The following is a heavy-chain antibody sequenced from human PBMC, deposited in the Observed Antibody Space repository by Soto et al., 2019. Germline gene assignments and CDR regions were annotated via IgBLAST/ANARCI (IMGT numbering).Heavy chain of an antibody. J-gene: IGHJ6*02. Sequence: SETLSLTCTVSGGSISSSDSYWSLIRQAPGKGLEWIGSMYYSGSTYYNPSLKSRVTISVDTSKNQFSLKLSSVTAADTAVYYCAADTVTLYYYYYGMDVWGQGTTVTVSS. D-gene: IGHD4-17*01. CDR2: MYYSGST. CDR3: AADTVTLYYYYYGMDV. CDR1: GGSISSSDSY. V-gene: IGHV4-39*01.